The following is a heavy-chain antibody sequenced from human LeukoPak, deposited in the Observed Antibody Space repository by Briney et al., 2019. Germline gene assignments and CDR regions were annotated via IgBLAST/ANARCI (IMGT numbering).Heavy chain of an antibody. J-gene: IGHJ4*02. CDR1: GFTFSSYS. CDR3: AENSSGFDY. V-gene: IGHV3-48*01. Sequence: GGSLRLSCAASGFTFSSYSMNWVRQAPGRGLEWVSYISSSSSTIYYADSVKGRFTISRDNAKNSLYLQMNSLRAERTAVYYCAENSSGFDYPGKGGLVTVSS. CDR2: ISSSSSTI. D-gene: IGHD6-19*01.